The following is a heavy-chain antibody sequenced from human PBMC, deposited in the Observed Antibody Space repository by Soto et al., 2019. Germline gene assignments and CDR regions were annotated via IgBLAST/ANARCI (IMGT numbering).Heavy chain of an antibody. CDR2: IGYDGSNK. CDR1: GFTFSSYG. J-gene: IGHJ6*02. V-gene: IGHV3-33*01. CDR3: ARALAALGGMDV. D-gene: IGHD6-13*01. Sequence: QVQLVESGGGVVQPGRSLRLSCAASGFTFSSYGMHWVRQAPGKGLEWVAVIGYDGSNKYYADSVKGRFTISRDNSKNTLYLQMNSLRAEDTAVYYCARALAALGGMDVWGQGTTVTVSS.